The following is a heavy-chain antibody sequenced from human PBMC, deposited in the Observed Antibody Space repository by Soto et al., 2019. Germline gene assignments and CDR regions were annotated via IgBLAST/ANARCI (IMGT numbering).Heavy chain of an antibody. CDR1: GFSLSTSGVG. V-gene: IGHV2-5*01. D-gene: IGHD3-16*01. CDR3: AHRQQAAWGKYYYYGMDV. Sequence: SGPTLVNPTQTLTLTCTFSGFSLSTSGVGVGWIRQPPGKALEWLALIYWNDDKRYSPSLKSRLTITKDTSKNQVVLTMTNMDPVDTATYYCAHRQQAAWGKYYYYGMDVWGQGTTVTVSS. CDR2: IYWNDDK. J-gene: IGHJ6*02.